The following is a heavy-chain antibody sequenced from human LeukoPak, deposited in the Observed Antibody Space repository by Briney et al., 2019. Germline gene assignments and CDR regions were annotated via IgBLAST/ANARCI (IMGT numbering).Heavy chain of an antibody. J-gene: IGHJ4*02. Sequence: PSETLSLTCTVSGGSISSSSYYWGWIRQPPGKGLEWIGSIYYSGSTYYNPSLKSRVTISVDTSKNQFSLKLSSVTAADTAVYYCARGQYQLPDWGQGTLVTVSS. D-gene: IGHD2-2*01. CDR2: IYYSGST. CDR1: GGSISSSSYY. V-gene: IGHV4-39*07. CDR3: ARGQYQLPD.